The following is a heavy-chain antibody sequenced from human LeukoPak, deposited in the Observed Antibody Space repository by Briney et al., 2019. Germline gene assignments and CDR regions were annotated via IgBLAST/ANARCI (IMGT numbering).Heavy chain of an antibody. Sequence: GASVKVSCKASGGTFSSYAISWVRQAPGQGLEWMGRIIPIFGTANYAQKFQGRVTITTDESTSTAYMELSSLRSEDTAVYYCAREKDCSSTSCYDPWGQGTLVIVSS. J-gene: IGHJ5*02. CDR3: AREKDCSSTSCYDP. V-gene: IGHV1-69*05. CDR1: GGTFSSYA. CDR2: IIPIFGTA. D-gene: IGHD2-2*01.